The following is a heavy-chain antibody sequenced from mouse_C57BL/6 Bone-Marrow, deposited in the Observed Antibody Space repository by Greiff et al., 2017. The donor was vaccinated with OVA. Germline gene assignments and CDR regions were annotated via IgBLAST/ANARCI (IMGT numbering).Heavy chain of an antibody. D-gene: IGHD1-1*01. CDR3: ADYYGSSYGWYFDV. J-gene: IGHJ1*03. CDR2: IHPNSGST. V-gene: IGHV1-64*01. Sequence: QVQLQQSGAELVKPGASVKLSCKASGYTFTSYWMHWVKQRPGQGLEWIGMIHPNSGSTNYNEKFKSKATLTVDKSSSTAYMQLSSLTSEDSAVYYCADYYGSSYGWYFDVWGTGTTVTVSS. CDR1: GYTFTSYW.